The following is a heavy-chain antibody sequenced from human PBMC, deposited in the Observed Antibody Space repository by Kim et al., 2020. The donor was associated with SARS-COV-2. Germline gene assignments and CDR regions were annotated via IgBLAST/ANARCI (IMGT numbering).Heavy chain of an antibody. CDR3: ARVDQDGSTFDY. V-gene: IGHV1-18*01. Sequence: NYAQKLQGRVTMTTDTSTSTAYMELRSLRSDDTAVYYCARVDQDGSTFDYWGQGTLVTVSS. J-gene: IGHJ4*02. D-gene: IGHD6-13*01.